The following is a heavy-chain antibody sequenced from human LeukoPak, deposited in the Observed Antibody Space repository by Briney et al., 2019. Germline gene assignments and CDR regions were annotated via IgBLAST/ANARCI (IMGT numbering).Heavy chain of an antibody. CDR2: INPNSGAT. Sequence: ASVKVSRKASGYTFTGYYMHWVRQAPGQGLEWMGWINPNSGATNYAPKFQGRVTVTRDTSISTAYMELGSLRSDDTAVYYCARVATTGGSHSDFDYWCQGTLVTVSS. V-gene: IGHV1-2*02. CDR3: ARVATTGGSHSDFDY. D-gene: IGHD1-26*01. CDR1: GYTFTGYY. J-gene: IGHJ4*02.